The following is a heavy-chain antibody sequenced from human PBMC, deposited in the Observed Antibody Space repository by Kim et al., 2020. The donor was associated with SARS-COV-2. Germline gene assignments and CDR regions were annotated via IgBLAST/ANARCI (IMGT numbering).Heavy chain of an antibody. CDR2: ISRTSTIT. J-gene: IGHJ4*02. CDR3: ARGGRELHLVTSFDF. CDR1: GFTFSEHF. Sequence: GGSLRLSCAGSGFTFSEHFMSWIRQAPGRGPQWISYISRTSTITNYADSVKGRFTISRDNAQNSLYLQMNSLTAEDTATYYCARGGRELHLVTSFDFWGQGALVTVSS. V-gene: IGHV3-11*05. D-gene: IGHD1-26*01.